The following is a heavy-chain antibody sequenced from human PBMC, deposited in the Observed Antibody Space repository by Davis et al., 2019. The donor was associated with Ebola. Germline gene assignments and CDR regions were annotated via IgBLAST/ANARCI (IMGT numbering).Heavy chain of an antibody. CDR3: TADVVPAATRGVYYYYYMDV. D-gene: IGHD2-2*01. J-gene: IGHJ6*03. Sequence: GGSLRLSCVASGITFSNAWMSWVRQAPGKGLEWVGCLKAKTDGGTTDYAAPVKGRFTISRDDSKNTLYLHMNSLKTEDTAVYYCTADVVPAATRGVYYYYYMDVWGKGTTVTVSS. CDR1: GITFSNAW. V-gene: IGHV3-15*01. CDR2: LKAKTDGGTT.